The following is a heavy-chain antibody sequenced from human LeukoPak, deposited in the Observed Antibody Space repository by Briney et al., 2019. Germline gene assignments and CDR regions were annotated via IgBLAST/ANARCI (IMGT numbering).Heavy chain of an antibody. CDR3: ATSSMVRGAAFDY. J-gene: IGHJ4*02. V-gene: IGHV4-34*01. CDR2: INHSGST. Sequence: PSETLSLTCAVYGGSFSGYYWSWIRQPPGKGLEWIGEINHSGSTNYNPSPKSRVTISVDTSKNQFSLKLSSVTAADTAVYYCATSSMVRGAAFDYWGQGTLVTVSA. D-gene: IGHD3-10*01. CDR1: GGSFSGYY.